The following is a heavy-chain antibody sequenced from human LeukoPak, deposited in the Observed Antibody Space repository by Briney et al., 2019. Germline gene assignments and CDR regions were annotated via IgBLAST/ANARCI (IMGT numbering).Heavy chain of an antibody. CDR2: ISSNGGST. D-gene: IGHD6-13*01. Sequence: PGGSLRLSCAASGFTFSSYAMHWVRQAPGKGLEYVSAISSNGGSTYYADSLKGRFTISRDNPKNTLYLQMSSLRAEDTAVYYCVKDIYSNNWHYFDYWGQGTLVTVSS. V-gene: IGHV3-64D*09. CDR1: GFTFSSYA. CDR3: VKDIYSNNWHYFDY. J-gene: IGHJ4*02.